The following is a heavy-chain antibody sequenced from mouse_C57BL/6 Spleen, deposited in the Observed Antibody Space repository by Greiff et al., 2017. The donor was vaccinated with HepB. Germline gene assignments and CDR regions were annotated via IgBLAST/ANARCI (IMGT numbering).Heavy chain of an antibody. J-gene: IGHJ4*01. CDR2: INPSSGYT. Sequence: QVHVKQSGAELARPGASVKMSCKASGYTFTSYTMHWVKQRPGQGLEWIGYINPSSGYTKYNQKFKDKATLTADKSSSTAYMQLSSLTSEDSAVYYCARWLLVFYYAMDYWGQGTSVTVSS. V-gene: IGHV1-4*01. D-gene: IGHD2-3*01. CDR1: GYTFTSYT. CDR3: ARWLLVFYYAMDY.